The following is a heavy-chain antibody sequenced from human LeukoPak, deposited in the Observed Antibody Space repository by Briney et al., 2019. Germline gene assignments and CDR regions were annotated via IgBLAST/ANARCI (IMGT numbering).Heavy chain of an antibody. CDR2: ISAYNGNT. J-gene: IGHJ4*02. CDR1: GYTFTSYA. CDR3: ARDHGSRYYDSSGYYSH. D-gene: IGHD3-22*01. Sequence: GASVKVSCKASGYTFTSYAMNWVRQAPGQGLEWMGWISAYNGNTNYAQKLQGRVTMTTDTSTSTAYMELRSLRSDDTAVYYCARDHGSRYYDSSGYYSHWGQGTLVTVSS. V-gene: IGHV1-18*01.